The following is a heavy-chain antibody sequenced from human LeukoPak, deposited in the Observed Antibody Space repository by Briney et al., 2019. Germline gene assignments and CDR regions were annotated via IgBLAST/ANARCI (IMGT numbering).Heavy chain of an antibody. CDR3: ARLHSPRNPYYYDSSGEVLKGNAFDI. CDR2: IYYSGST. Sequence: PSETLSLTCTVSGGSISSYYWSWIRQPPGKGLEWIGYIYYSGSTNYNPSLKSRVTISVDTSKNQFSLKLSSVTAADTAVYYCARLHSPRNPYYYDSSGEVLKGNAFDIWGQGTMVTVSS. CDR1: GGSISSYY. D-gene: IGHD3-22*01. V-gene: IGHV4-59*08. J-gene: IGHJ3*02.